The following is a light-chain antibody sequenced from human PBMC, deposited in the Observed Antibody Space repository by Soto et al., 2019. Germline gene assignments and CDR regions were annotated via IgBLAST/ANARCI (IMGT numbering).Light chain of an antibody. J-gene: IGKJ1*01. CDR3: QQYGSSPPWA. CDR1: QSVSSSY. CDR2: GAS. V-gene: IGKV3-20*01. Sequence: EIVLTQSPGTLSLSPGERATLSCRASQSVSSSYLAWYQQNPGQATRLLIYGASSRATSIPDRFSGSGSGTDFTLSISRLEPEDFAVYYCQQYGSSPPWAFGQGTKVEIK.